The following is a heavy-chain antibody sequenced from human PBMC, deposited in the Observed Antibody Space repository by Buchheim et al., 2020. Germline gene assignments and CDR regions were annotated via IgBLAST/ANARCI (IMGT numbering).Heavy chain of an antibody. V-gene: IGHV4-34*01. CDR2: INHSGST. J-gene: IGHJ4*02. CDR3: ARMVNPRDSFDDYDSSGYLPNDY. Sequence: QVQLQQWGAGLLKPSETLSLTCAVYGGSFSGYYWSWIRQPPGKGLEWIGEINHSGSTNYNPSLKSRVTISVDTSKNQFSLKLSSVTAADTAVYYCARMVNPRDSFDDYDSSGYLPNDYWGQGTL. CDR1: GGSFSGYY. D-gene: IGHD3-22*01.